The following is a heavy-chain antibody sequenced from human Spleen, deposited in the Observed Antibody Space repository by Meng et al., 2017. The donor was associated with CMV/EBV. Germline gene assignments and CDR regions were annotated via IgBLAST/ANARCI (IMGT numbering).Heavy chain of an antibody. V-gene: IGHV3-30-3*02. CDR2: ISSDGNFQ. CDR3: AKEWAPHEHFDY. J-gene: IGHJ4*02. Sequence: CAASGFPFRTYAMHWVRQAPGKGREWVAVISSDGNFQHYADSLKGRFTISRDNSKNTLYLQMNSLRAEDTAVYYCAKEWAPHEHFDYWGQGTLVTVSS. CDR1: GFPFRTYA.